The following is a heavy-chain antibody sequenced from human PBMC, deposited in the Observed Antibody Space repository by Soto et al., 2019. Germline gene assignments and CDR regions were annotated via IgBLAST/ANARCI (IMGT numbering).Heavy chain of an antibody. CDR3: GPRGVVADPRGY. J-gene: IGHJ4*02. Sequence: QVQLQQWGAGLLKPLETLSLTCAVYDGSFSDFYWTWIRQRPGKGLEWIGEINHSGTAHYNPSLESRVAISVDTSNNQFSLKLTSVTAADTGVYYWGPRGVVADPRGYWGQGTLVTVSS. D-gene: IGHD2-15*01. CDR1: DGSFSDFY. V-gene: IGHV4-34*01. CDR2: INHSGTA.